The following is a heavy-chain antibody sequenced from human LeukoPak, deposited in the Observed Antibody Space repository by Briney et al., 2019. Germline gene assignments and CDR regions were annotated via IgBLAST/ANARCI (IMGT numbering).Heavy chain of an antibody. J-gene: IGHJ3*02. CDR1: GYTFTGYY. Sequence: RWASVKLSCKASGYTFTGYYMHWVRQATGQGLEWMGYINPNSGHTGYAQKFQGRITLTTNTAITTAYMELSSLTSDDTAVYYCARELRRDDIWGQGTMVTVSS. D-gene: IGHD1-1*01. V-gene: IGHV1-8*03. CDR3: ARELRRDDI. CDR2: INPNSGHT.